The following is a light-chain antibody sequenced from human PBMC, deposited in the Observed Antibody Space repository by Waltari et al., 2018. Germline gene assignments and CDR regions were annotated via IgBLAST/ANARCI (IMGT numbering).Light chain of an antibody. CDR1: SSDVGRYVL. CDR2: ELN. Sequence: QSALTQPASVSGSPGQSITISCTGTSSDVGRYVLVSWYQQHPGKAPKLMIYELNKRPSGVSDRFSGSKSGSTAFLTISGLQAEDEAHYYCCSYAGSSVFKVLFGGGTKLTVL. J-gene: IGLJ2*01. V-gene: IGLV2-23*02. CDR3: CSYAGSSVFKVL.